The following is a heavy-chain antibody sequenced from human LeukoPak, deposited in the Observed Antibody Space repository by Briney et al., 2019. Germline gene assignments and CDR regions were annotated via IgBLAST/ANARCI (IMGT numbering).Heavy chain of an antibody. CDR3: ARGDSSGTYLS. J-gene: IGHJ5*02. D-gene: IGHD3-22*01. Sequence: ASVKVSCKASGYTFTSYAMHWVRQATGQGLEWMGWISAYNGNTNYAQKLQGRVTMTTDTSTSTAYMELRSLRSDDTAVYYCARGDSSGTYLSWGQGTLVTVSS. V-gene: IGHV1-18*01. CDR1: GYTFTSYA. CDR2: ISAYNGNT.